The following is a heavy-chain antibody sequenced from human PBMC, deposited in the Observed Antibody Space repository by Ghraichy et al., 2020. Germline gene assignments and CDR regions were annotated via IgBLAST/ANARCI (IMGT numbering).Heavy chain of an antibody. V-gene: IGHV1-46*01. Sequence: ASVKVSCKASGYTFTSYYMHWVRQAPGQGLEWMGIINPSGGSTSYAQKFQGRVTMTRDTSTSTVYMELSSLRSEDTAVYYCAREGYCSGGSCYNYYGMDVWGQGTTVTVSS. CDR2: INPSGGST. D-gene: IGHD2-15*01. J-gene: IGHJ6*02. CDR1: GYTFTSYY. CDR3: AREGYCSGGSCYNYYGMDV.